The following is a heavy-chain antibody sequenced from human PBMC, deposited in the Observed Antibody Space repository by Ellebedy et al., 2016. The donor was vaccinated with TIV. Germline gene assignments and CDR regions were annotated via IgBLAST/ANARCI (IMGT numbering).Heavy chain of an antibody. Sequence: GGSLRLXXAASGFTFSDSTIHWVRQAPGKGLEWVGRIRSKANNYATAYAAPLNGRFTISRDDSKNTAYLQMNSLKTEDTAVDYCTKATFDPWGQGTLVTVSS. CDR2: IRSKANNYAT. V-gene: IGHV3-73*01. CDR3: TKATFDP. CDR1: GFTFSDST. J-gene: IGHJ5*02.